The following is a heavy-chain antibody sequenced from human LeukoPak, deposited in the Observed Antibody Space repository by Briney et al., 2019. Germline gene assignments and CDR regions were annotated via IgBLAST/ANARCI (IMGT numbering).Heavy chain of an antibody. Sequence: ASVKVSCKASGYTFTGYCMHWVRQAPGQGLEWMGWINPNSGGTNYAQKFQGRVTMTRDTSISTAYMELSRLRSEDTAVYYCAREPDIVVVPAARLYFQHWGQGTLVTVSS. CDR1: GYTFTGYC. CDR3: AREPDIVVVPAARLYFQH. D-gene: IGHD2-2*01. CDR2: INPNSGGT. V-gene: IGHV1-2*02. J-gene: IGHJ1*01.